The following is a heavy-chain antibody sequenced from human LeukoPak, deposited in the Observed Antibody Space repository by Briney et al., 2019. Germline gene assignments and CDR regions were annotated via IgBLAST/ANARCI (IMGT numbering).Heavy chain of an antibody. Sequence: ASVKVSCKASGYTFTSYAMNWVRQAPGQGLEWMGWINTNTGNPTYAQGFTGRFAFSLDTSVSTAYLQISSLKAEDTAVYYCARRYCTNGVCCTDYWGQGTLVTVSS. J-gene: IGHJ4*02. D-gene: IGHD2-8*01. CDR1: GYTFTSYA. V-gene: IGHV7-4-1*02. CDR2: INTNTGNP. CDR3: ARRYCTNGVCCTDY.